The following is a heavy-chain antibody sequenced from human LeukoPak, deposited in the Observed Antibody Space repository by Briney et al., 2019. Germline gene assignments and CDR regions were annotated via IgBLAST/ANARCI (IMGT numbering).Heavy chain of an antibody. V-gene: IGHV1-69*04. CDR2: IIPILGIA. D-gene: IGHD4-11*01. J-gene: IGHJ6*02. CDR1: GGTFGSYA. Sequence: SVKISCKASGGTFGSYAISWVRQDPGQGLEWMGRIIPILGIANYAQKFQGRVTITADKSTSTAYMELSSLRSEDTAVYYCASPYSNTYGMDVWGQGTTVTVSS. CDR3: ASPYSNTYGMDV.